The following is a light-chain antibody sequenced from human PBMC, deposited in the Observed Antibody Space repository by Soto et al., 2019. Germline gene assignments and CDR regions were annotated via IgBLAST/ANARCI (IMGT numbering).Light chain of an antibody. CDR2: GAS. CDR1: QSISSNY. J-gene: IGKJ1*01. V-gene: IGKV3-20*01. Sequence: EIVLTQSPGTLSLSPGERATLSCRASQSISSNYLAWYQQKPGQAPRPLIYGASSRATGIPDGFSGSGYGLAFTLSISRLEREYFAVYYCHKYGSSPRWTFGQGNKVEIK. CDR3: HKYGSSPRWT.